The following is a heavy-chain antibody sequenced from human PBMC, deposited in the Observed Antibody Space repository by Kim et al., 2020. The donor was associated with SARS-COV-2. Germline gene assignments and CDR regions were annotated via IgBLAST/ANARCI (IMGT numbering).Heavy chain of an antibody. D-gene: IGHD3-3*01. J-gene: IGHJ4*02. Sequence: SETLSLTCTVSGGSISSGGYYWSWIRQHPGKGLEWIGYIYYSGSTYYNPSLKSRVTISVDTSKNRFSLKLSSVTAADAAVYHCGGMYLRFLGYFDYWGQGPLVSVSS. CDR1: GGSISSGGYY. V-gene: IGHV4-31*03. CDR3: GGMYLRFLGYFDY. CDR2: IYYSGST.